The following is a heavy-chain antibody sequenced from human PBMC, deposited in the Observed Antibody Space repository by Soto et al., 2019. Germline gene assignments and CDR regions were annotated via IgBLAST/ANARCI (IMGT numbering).Heavy chain of an antibody. Sequence: GGSLRLSCAASGFTFSSYDMHWARQAPGKGLEWVSAIGTAGDTYYPGSVKGRLTISRENAKNSLYLQMNSLRAGDTAVYYCARGGYCSGGSCLPPYYYMDVWGKGTTVTVSS. D-gene: IGHD2-15*01. CDR2: IGTAGDT. CDR3: ARGGYCSGGSCLPPYYYMDV. CDR1: GFTFSSYD. J-gene: IGHJ6*03. V-gene: IGHV3-13*01.